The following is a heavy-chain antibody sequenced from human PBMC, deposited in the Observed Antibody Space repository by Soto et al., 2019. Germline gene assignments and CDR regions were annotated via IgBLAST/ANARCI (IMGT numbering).Heavy chain of an antibody. CDR1: GGTFSSYA. CDR2: IIPIFGTA. D-gene: IGHD3-22*01. J-gene: IGHJ4*02. V-gene: IGHV1-69*13. CDR3: ARVPYYYDSSGYSLFDY. Sequence: PVKVSCKASGGTFSSYAISWVRQAPGQGLEWMGGIIPIFGTANYAQKFQGRVTITADESTSTAYMELSSLRSEDTAVYYCARVPYYYDSSGYSLFDYWGQGTLVTVSS.